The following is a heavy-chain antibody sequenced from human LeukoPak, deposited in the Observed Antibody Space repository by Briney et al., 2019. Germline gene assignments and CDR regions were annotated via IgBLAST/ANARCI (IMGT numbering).Heavy chain of an antibody. D-gene: IGHD3-10*01. CDR3: ATGVLLWFGDPTDAFDI. CDR1: GYTLTELS. CDR2: FDPEDGET. Sequence: ASVKVSCKVSGYTLTELSMHWVRQAPGKGLEWMGGFDPEDGETVYAQKFQGRVTMTEDTSTDTAYMELSSLRSEDTAVYYCATGVLLWFGDPTDAFDIWGQGTMVTVSS. J-gene: IGHJ3*02. V-gene: IGHV1-24*01.